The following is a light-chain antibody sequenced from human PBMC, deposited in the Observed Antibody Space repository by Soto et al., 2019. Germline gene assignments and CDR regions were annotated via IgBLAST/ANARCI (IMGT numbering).Light chain of an antibody. V-gene: IGKV3-20*01. CDR3: QQYGASPWT. CDR1: QAFGNSY. CDR2: SGS. J-gene: IGKJ1*01. Sequence: EIVLTQSPGTLSLSPGERATLSCRASQAFGNSYLAWYQQRPGQAPRLLMFSGSTRAAGIPDRFSGSGSGTDFTLDMTSLKPEDAAVYFCQQYGASPWTFGQGTKVEIK.